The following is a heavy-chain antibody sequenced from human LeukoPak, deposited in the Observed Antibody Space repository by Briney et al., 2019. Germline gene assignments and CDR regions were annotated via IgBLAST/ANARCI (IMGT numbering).Heavy chain of an antibody. D-gene: IGHD6-25*01. CDR2: IYYSGST. V-gene: IGHV4-59*01. CDR3: ARALRGRYFDC. Sequence: SETLSLTCTVSGGSISSYYWSWIRQPPGKGLEWIGYIYYSGSTNYNPSLKSRVTVSVDTSKNQFSLKLSSVTAADTAVYYCARALRGRYFDCWGQGTLVTVSS. J-gene: IGHJ4*02. CDR1: GGSISSYY.